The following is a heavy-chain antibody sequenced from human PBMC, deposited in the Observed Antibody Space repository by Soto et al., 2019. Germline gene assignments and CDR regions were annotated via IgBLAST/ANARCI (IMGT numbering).Heavy chain of an antibody. CDR2: ISSSSYI. Sequence: EVQLVESGGGLVKPGGSLRLSCAASGFTFSSYSMNWVRQAPGKGLEWVSSISSSSYIYYADSVKGRFTISRDNAKNSLYLQMNSLRAEDTAVYYCARTHEANWFGPWGQGTLVTVSS. CDR3: ARTHEANWFGP. CDR1: GFTFSSYS. J-gene: IGHJ5*02. V-gene: IGHV3-21*01.